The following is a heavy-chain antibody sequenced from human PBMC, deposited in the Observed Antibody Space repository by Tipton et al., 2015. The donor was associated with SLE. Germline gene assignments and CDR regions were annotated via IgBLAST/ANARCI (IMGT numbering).Heavy chain of an antibody. CDR3: ARIGGAGDLYYYYMDV. Sequence: GSLRLSCAASGFTFSDYYMSWIRQAPGKGLEWVSYISSSGSTIYYADSVKGRFTISRDNAKNSLYLQMNSLRAEDTAVYYCARIGGAGDLYYYYMDVWGKGTTVTVSS. V-gene: IGHV3-11*01. CDR2: ISSSGSTI. CDR1: GFTFSDYY. J-gene: IGHJ6*03. D-gene: IGHD7-27*01.